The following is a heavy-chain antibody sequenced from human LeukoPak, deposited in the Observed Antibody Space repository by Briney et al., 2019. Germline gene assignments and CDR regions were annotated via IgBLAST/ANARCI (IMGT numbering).Heavy chain of an antibody. J-gene: IGHJ4*02. CDR1: GFTFSSYA. CDR2: ISYDGSNK. V-gene: IGHV3-30-3*01. CDR3: AREGPYSSSWYYFDY. Sequence: GRSLRLSCAASGFTFSSYAMHWVRQAPAKGLEWLAVISYDGSNKYYADCVKGRFTISRDNSKNTLYLQMNSLRAEDTAVYYCAREGPYSSSWYYFDYWGQGTLVTVSS. D-gene: IGHD6-13*01.